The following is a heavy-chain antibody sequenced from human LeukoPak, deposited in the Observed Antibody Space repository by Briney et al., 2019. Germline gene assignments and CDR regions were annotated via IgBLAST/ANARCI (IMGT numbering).Heavy chain of an antibody. J-gene: IGHJ4*02. Sequence: GGSLRLSCAASGFTFSSYWMSWVRQALGKGLEWVANINQDGSETYYVDSVRGRFTISRDNAKNSLYLQMNSLRAEDTAVYYCARDIVPPGICFDFWGQGTLVTVSS. CDR3: ARDIVPPGICFDF. CDR2: INQDGSET. V-gene: IGHV3-7*01. D-gene: IGHD2-2*01. CDR1: GFTFSSYW.